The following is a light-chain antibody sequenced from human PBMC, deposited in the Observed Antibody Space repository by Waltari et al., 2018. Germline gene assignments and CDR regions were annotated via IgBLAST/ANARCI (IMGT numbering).Light chain of an antibody. V-gene: IGLV1-44*01. CDR3: AAWDDSLNGPGV. J-gene: IGLJ2*01. CDR1: SSNIGSNT. Sequence: QSVLTQPPSASGTPGQRVTISCSGSSSNIGSNTVNWYQQLTGTAPKLLIYSNKPRPPGVPDRFSGSKAGSSAALAISGLQAEDEADYYCAAWDDSLNGPGVFGGGTKLTVL. CDR2: SNK.